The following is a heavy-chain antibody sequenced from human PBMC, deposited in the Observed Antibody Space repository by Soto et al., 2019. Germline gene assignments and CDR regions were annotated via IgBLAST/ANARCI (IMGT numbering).Heavy chain of an antibody. D-gene: IGHD6-19*01. CDR2: IKSKAHGGTA. CDR3: TTDYRWLVP. CDR1: GFAFSNAW. V-gene: IGHV3-15*07. J-gene: IGHJ5*02. Sequence: GGSLRLSCAASGFAFSNAWINWVRQAPGKGLEWVGRIKSKAHGGTADFAAPVRGRFAITRDDSKNTLYLQMNSLKTEDTAVYYCTTDYRWLVPWGQGTLVTVSS.